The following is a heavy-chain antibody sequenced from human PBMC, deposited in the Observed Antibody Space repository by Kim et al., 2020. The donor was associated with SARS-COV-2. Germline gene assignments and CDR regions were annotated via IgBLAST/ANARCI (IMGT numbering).Heavy chain of an antibody. CDR1: GASISSSAYY. Sequence: SETLSLTCSVSGASISSSAYYWGWIRQSPGKGLEWIGGISYSGNTYSNPSLKSRVTISVDTSKSQVTLTLRSVTAAATAVYSCSKNLMSSYALGTVDYY. J-gene: IGHJ6*01. D-gene: IGHD2-2*01. CDR3: SKNLMSSYALGTVDYY. V-gene: IGHV4-39*01. CDR2: ISYSGNT.